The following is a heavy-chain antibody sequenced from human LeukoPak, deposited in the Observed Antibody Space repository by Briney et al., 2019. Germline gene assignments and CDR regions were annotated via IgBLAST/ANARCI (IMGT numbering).Heavy chain of an antibody. CDR1: GFTFDDYA. CDR2: ISWNSGSI. J-gene: IGHJ3*02. D-gene: IGHD2-8*02. V-gene: IGHV3-9*01. Sequence: GGSLRLSCAASGFTFDDYAMHWVRQAPGKGLEWVSGISWNSGSIVYADSVKGRFTISRDNAKNSLYRQMNSLRAEDTALYYCAKDRSAGVVGAFDIWGQGTMVTVSS. CDR3: AKDRSAGVVGAFDI.